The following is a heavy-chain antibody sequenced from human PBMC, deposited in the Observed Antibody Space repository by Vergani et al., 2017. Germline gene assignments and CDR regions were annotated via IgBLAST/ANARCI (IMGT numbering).Heavy chain of an antibody. CDR3: ARTDYGGAYDWFDH. D-gene: IGHD4-23*01. Sequence: QVQLVQSGSELKKPGASVKVSCKASGYTFTSYAMNWVRQAPGQGLEWMGWINTNTGNPTYAQSFTGRFVFSWDTSVSTAYLQISSLKAEDTAVYYSARTDYGGAYDWFDHWGQGTLVTVSS. CDR1: GYTFTSYA. V-gene: IGHV7-4-1*02. J-gene: IGHJ5*02. CDR2: INTNTGNP.